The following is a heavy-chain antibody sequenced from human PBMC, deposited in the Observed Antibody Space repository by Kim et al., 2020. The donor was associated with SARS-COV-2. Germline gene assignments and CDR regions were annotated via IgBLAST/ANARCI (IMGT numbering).Heavy chain of an antibody. CDR2: ISPDTGGT. J-gene: IGHJ4*02. CDR3: ASQPHAAAGTWCFDY. V-gene: IGHV1-2*02. Sequence: ASVKVSCKTSGYIVTGHYLHWVRQAPGQGLECMGWISPDTGGTNYAEKFQDRVTMTRDTSIRTAYMELNSLRSDDTAVYYCASQPHAAAGTWCFDYWGQGALVTVSS. D-gene: IGHD6-19*01. CDR1: GYIVTGHY.